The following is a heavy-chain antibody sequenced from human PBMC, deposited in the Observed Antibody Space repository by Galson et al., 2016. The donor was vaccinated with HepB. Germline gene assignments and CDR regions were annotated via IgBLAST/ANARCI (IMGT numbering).Heavy chain of an antibody. D-gene: IGHD2-21*02. J-gene: IGHJ4*02. CDR2: IYYSGST. Sequence: TLSLTCTVSGASFTSGGYYWSWIRHHPGKGLEWIGYIYYSGSTYYNPSLKSRVTISVDTSKNQFSLKLSSVTAADTAVYYCARRVGQFSGGGAYCGGDCFFDYWGQGTLVTVSS. CDR3: ARRVGQFSGGGAYCGGDCFFDY. V-gene: IGHV4-31*03. CDR1: GASFTSGGYY.